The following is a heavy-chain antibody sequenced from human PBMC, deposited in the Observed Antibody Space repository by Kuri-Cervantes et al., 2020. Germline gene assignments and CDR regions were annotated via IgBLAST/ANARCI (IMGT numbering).Heavy chain of an antibody. CDR2: ISCDGSNK. V-gene: IGHV3-30*18. D-gene: IGHD2-15*01. J-gene: IGHJ5*02. CDR1: GFTFSSYG. Sequence: GGSLRLSCTASGFTFSSYGMHWVRQAPGKGLEWVAVISCDGSNKYYADSVKGRFTISRDNSKNTLYLQMNSLRAEDTAVYYCAKGVGYCSGGSCWNWFDPWGQGTLVTVSS. CDR3: AKGVGYCSGGSCWNWFDP.